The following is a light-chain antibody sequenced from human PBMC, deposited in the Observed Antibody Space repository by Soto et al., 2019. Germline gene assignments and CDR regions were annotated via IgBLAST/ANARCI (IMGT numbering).Light chain of an antibody. CDR2: SVS. Sequence: QSALPQPRSVFGSPGQSVTISCTGTSSDVGGHNYVSWYQQHPGKAPKLMISSVSKRPSGVPDRFSGSKSGNTASLTISGLQAEDEADYYCCSYAGSYTYVFGTGTRSP. V-gene: IGLV2-11*01. CDR1: SSDVGGHNY. J-gene: IGLJ1*01. CDR3: CSYAGSYTYV.